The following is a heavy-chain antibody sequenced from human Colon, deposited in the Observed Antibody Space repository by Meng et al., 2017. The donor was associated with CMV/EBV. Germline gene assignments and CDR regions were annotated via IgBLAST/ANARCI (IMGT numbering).Heavy chain of an antibody. CDR1: GGSFSGYY. CDR3: ARRGTKYNWNYSLDYFDY. V-gene: IGHV4-34*01. D-gene: IGHD1-7*01. Sequence: SETLSLTCAVYGGSFSGYYWSWIRQPPGKGLEWIGEINHSGSTNYNPSLKSRVTISVDTSKNQFSLKLSSVTAADTAVYYCARRGTKYNWNYSLDYFDYWGQGTLVTVSS. CDR2: INHSGST. J-gene: IGHJ4*02.